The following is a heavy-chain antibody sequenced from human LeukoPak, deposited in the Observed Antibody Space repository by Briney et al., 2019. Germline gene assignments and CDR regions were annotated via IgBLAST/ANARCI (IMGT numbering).Heavy chain of an antibody. J-gene: IGHJ4*02. CDR3: ANRAWLDS. CDR1: GFTFSTVA. V-gene: IGHV3-23*01. D-gene: IGHD5-12*01. Sequence: GGSLRLSCAASGFTFSTVAMNWVRQAPGKGLEWVSVITDSGGKTYYADSVKGRFIISRDNSQNTLYLQMNSLRVEDTAVYYCANRAWLDSWGQGTLVTVSS. CDR2: ITDSGGKT.